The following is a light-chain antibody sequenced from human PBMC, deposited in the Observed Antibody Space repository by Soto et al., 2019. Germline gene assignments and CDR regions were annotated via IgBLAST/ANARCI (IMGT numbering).Light chain of an antibody. CDR2: DVS. Sequence: QSALPQPASVSGSPGQSITISCTGTSSDVGGYNYVSWYQQHPVKAPKLMIYDVSNRPSGVSNRFSGSKSGNTASLTISGLQAEDEADYYCSSYTSSSLYVFGTGTKLTVL. V-gene: IGLV2-14*01. CDR1: SSDVGGYNY. J-gene: IGLJ1*01. CDR3: SSYTSSSLYV.